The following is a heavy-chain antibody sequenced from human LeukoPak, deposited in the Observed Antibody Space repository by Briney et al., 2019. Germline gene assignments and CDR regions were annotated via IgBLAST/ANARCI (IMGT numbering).Heavy chain of an antibody. D-gene: IGHD6-13*01. CDR1: GYSISSGYY. Sequence: PSETLSLTCAVSGYSISSGYYWGWIRQPPGKGLEWIGSIYHSGSTYYNPSLKSRVTISVDTSKNQFSLKLSSVTAADTAVYYCARVRGYSSSWHLTPSYYMDVWGKGTTVTVSS. CDR3: ARVRGYSSSWHLTPSYYMDV. CDR2: IYHSGST. J-gene: IGHJ6*03. V-gene: IGHV4-38-2*01.